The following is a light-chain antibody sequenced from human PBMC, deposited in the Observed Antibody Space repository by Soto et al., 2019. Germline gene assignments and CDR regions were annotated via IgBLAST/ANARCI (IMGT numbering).Light chain of an antibody. CDR1: QGISNY. J-gene: IGKJ1*01. V-gene: IGKV1-9*01. Sequence: IQLTTSPSSLSASVGDRVTITCRASQGISNYLAWYQQKQGKAPKLVIYAASTLQSGVPSRFSGSVSGTDGTITISRLQTEDGAVYYGQQYGSSTRTFGQGTKVDIK. CDR2: AAS. CDR3: QQYGSSTRT.